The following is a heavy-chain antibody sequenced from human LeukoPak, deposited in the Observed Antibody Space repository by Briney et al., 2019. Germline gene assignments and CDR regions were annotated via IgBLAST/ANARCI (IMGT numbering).Heavy chain of an antibody. J-gene: IGHJ5*02. Sequence: SETLSLTCTVSGGSISSSSYYWGWIRQPPGKGLEWIGSIYYSGSTYYNPSLKSRVTISVDTSKSQFSLKLSSVTAADTAVYXXXXXXXXXYDSSGYYYVWFDPWGQGTLVTVSS. D-gene: IGHD3-22*01. CDR1: GGSISSSSYY. CDR2: IYYSGST. CDR3: XXXXXXXYDSSGYYYVWFDP. V-gene: IGHV4-39*07.